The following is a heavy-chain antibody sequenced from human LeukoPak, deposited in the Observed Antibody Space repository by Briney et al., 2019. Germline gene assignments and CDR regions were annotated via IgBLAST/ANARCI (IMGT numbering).Heavy chain of an antibody. Sequence: GGSLRLSCAASGFTFSRYGMHWVRQAPGKGLEWVAVISYDGSNKYYADSVKGRFTISRDNSKNTLYLQMNSLRAEDTAVYYCAKSIGGDYVENDAFDIWGQRTMVTVSS. CDR3: AKSIGGDYVENDAFDI. J-gene: IGHJ3*02. V-gene: IGHV3-30*18. D-gene: IGHD4-17*01. CDR1: GFTFSRYG. CDR2: ISYDGSNK.